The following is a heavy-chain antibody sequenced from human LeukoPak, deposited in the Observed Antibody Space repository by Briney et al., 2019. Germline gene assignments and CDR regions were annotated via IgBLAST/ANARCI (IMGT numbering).Heavy chain of an antibody. V-gene: IGHV4-4*07. CDR2: IYSSGGI. J-gene: IGHJ4*02. Sequence: SETLSLTCTVSGVSIRSHYWSWIRQPAGKGLEWIGRIYSSGGINYNPSLRSRVTISLDTSKNQFSLKLSSVTAADTAVYYCARDRLANFDYWGQGTLVTVSS. CDR1: GVSIRSHY. CDR3: ARDRLANFDY. D-gene: IGHD5-12*01.